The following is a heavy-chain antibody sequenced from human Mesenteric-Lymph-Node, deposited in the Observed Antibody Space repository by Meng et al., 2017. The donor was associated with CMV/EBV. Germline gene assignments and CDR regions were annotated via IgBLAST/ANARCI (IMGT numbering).Heavy chain of an antibody. V-gene: IGHV4-34*13. Sequence: GSFSGYFWSWIRQSPGKVLEWIGEVDHGGSTNYSPSLKSRVTISVDTSKNQISLKMTSLTAADTAQYYCARGQRGDFWSDYSGRFDFWGQGILVTVSS. J-gene: IGHJ4*02. CDR1: GSFSGYF. D-gene: IGHD3-3*01. CDR3: ARGQRGDFWSDYSGRFDF. CDR2: VDHGGST.